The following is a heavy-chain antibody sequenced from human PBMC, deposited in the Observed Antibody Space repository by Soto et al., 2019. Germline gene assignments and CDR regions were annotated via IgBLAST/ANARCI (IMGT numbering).Heavy chain of an antibody. CDR3: ARGEGYCSSTSCPDRYYYYYYMDV. V-gene: IGHV3-74*01. CDR1: GFTFSSYW. D-gene: IGHD2-2*01. Sequence: GGSLRLSCAASGFTFSSYWMHWVRQAPGKGLVRVSRINSDGSSTSYADSVKGRFTISRDNAKNTLYLQMNSLRAEDTAVYYCARGEGYCSSTSCPDRYYYYYYMDVWGKGTTVTVSS. J-gene: IGHJ6*03. CDR2: INSDGSST.